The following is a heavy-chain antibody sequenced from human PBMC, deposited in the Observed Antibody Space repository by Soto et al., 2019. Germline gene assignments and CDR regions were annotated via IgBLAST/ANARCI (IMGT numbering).Heavy chain of an antibody. CDR1: GYAFTTYG. J-gene: IGHJ4*02. CDR3: ARGRYGDY. V-gene: IGHV1-18*01. CDR2: ISAHTGNT. D-gene: IGHD1-1*01. Sequence: QVHLVQSGAEVKKPGASVKVSCKGSGYAFTTYGITWVRQAPGQGLEWMGWISAHTGNTNYAQKRQGRVTVTRDTSTSTAYTELGSLRSDDTAVYDWARGRYGDYWGQGALVTVPS.